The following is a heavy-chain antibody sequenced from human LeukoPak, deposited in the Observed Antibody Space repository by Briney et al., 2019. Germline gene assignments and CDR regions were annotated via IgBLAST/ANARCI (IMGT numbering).Heavy chain of an antibody. J-gene: IGHJ5*02. D-gene: IGHD3-22*01. CDR3: ARSYSSGSQNWFDP. CDR1: GGSFSDNC. CDR2: IYYSGST. Sequence: SETLSLTCAVYGGSFSDNCWSWIRQPPGKGLEWIGSIYYSGSTYYNPSLKSRVTISVDTSKNQFSLKLSSVTAADTAVYYCARSYSSGSQNWFDPWGQGTLVTVSS. V-gene: IGHV4-34*01.